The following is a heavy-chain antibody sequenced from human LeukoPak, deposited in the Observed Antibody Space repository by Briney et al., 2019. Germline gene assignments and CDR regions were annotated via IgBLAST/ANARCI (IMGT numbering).Heavy chain of an antibody. J-gene: IGHJ5*02. CDR3: AREYAAGNWFDP. Sequence: SETLSLTCTVSGGSISSYYWSWIRQPPGKGLEWIGSIYHSGSTYYNPSLKSRVTISVDTSKNQFSLKLSSVTAADTAVYYCAREYAAGNWFDPWGQGTLVTVSS. CDR2: IYHSGST. V-gene: IGHV4-38-2*02. D-gene: IGHD6-13*01. CDR1: GGSISSYY.